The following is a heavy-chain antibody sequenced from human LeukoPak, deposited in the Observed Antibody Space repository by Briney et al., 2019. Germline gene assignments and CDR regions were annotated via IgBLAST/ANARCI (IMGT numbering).Heavy chain of an antibody. J-gene: IGHJ3*02. Sequence: SETLSLTCTVSGGSISSSSYYWGWIRQPPGKGLEWIGEIYHSGSTNYNPSLKSRVTISVDKSKNQFSLKLSSVTAADTAVYYCARDLYCGGDCYSASNAFDIWGQGTMVTVSS. V-gene: IGHV4-39*07. D-gene: IGHD2-21*02. CDR2: IYHSGST. CDR3: ARDLYCGGDCYSASNAFDI. CDR1: GGSISSSSYY.